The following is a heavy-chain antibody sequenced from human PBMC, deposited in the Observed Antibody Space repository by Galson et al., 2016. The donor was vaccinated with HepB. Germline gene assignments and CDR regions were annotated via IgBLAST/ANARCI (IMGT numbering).Heavy chain of an antibody. CDR2: ISYIGST. D-gene: IGHD1-26*01. V-gene: IGHV4-39*01. J-gene: IGHJ4*02. CDR1: GDSITSISSY. CDR3: ARQEDRGTYAVY. Sequence: SETLSLTCTVSGDSITSISSYWGWIRQPPGKGLEWIGSISYIGSTYYNPSLTSRVTIFVDTSRNQFSLRVTSLTAADTAVYFCARQEDRGTYAVYWGQGTLVTVSS.